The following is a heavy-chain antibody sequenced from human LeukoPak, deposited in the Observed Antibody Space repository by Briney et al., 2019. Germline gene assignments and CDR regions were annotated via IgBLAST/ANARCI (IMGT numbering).Heavy chain of an antibody. V-gene: IGHV3-53*03. Sequence: GRSLRPSCAVSGFSVKNNYMSWVRQPPGKGLEWVSVIYSGGSTFSTDSVKGRFTVSRDIAQNTLSLQMNSLRAEDTAIYYCDRFSTEWDEAQWGQGGLVSV. D-gene: IGHD3-3*02. J-gene: IGHJ4*02. CDR3: DRFSTEWDEAQ. CDR2: IYSGGST. CDR1: GFSVKNNY.